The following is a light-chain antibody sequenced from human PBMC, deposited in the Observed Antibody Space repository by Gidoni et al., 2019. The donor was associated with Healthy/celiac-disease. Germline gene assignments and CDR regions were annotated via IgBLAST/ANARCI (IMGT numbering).Light chain of an antibody. CDR2: DAS. Sequence: EILLTQSPATLTLSPGESAILSCRASQSVSSYLAWYQQKPGQAPRLLIYDASNRATGIPARFSGSGSGTDFTLIISSLEPEDFAAYYCQQRRNWPPYSFGQGTKLEIK. V-gene: IGKV3-11*01. CDR1: QSVSSY. CDR3: QQRRNWPPYS. J-gene: IGKJ2*03.